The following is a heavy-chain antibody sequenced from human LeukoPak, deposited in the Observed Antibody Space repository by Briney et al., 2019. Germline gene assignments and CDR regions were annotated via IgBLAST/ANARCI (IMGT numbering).Heavy chain of an antibody. V-gene: IGHV1-8*01. J-gene: IGHJ5*02. CDR2: MNPNSGNT. D-gene: IGHD4-17*01. Sequence: ASVKVSCKASGYTFTSYDIKWVRQATGQGLEWIGWMNPNSGNTGYAQKFQGRVTMTRNTSISTAYMELSSLRSEDTAVYYCARIPDYGDYVGWFDPWGQGTLVTASS. CDR3: ARIPDYGDYVGWFDP. CDR1: GYTFTSYD.